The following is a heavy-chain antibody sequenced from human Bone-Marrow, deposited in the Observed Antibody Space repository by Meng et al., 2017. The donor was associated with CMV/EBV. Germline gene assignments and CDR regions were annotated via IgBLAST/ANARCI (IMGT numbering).Heavy chain of an antibody. D-gene: IGHD3-3*01. CDR1: GFTFDDYG. V-gene: IGHV3-23*01. J-gene: IGHJ6*02. CDR2: ISGSGGST. CDR3: AKARGPDYDFWSGYYTPPGYYYGMDV. Sequence: GGSLRLSCAASGFTFDDYGMSWVRQAPGKGLEWVSAISGSGGSTYYADSVKGRCTISRDNSKNTLYLQMNSLRAEDTAVYYCAKARGPDYDFWSGYYTPPGYYYGMDVWGQGTTVTVSS.